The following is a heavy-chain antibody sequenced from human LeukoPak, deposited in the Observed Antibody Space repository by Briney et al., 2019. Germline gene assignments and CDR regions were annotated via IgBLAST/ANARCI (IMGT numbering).Heavy chain of an antibody. Sequence: GGSLRLSCAASGFTFSSYAMSWVRQAPGKGLEWVSAISGSGGSTYYADSVKGRFTISRDNSKNTLYLQMNSLRAEDTAVYYCTKDLLDNSNYQGWGQGTLVTVSS. J-gene: IGHJ4*02. CDR1: GFTFSSYA. CDR3: TKDLLDNSNYQG. CDR2: ISGSGGST. D-gene: IGHD4-11*01. V-gene: IGHV3-23*01.